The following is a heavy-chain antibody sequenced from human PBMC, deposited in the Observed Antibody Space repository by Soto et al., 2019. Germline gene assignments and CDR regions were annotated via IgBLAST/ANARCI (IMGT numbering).Heavy chain of an antibody. D-gene: IGHD3-3*01. V-gene: IGHV4-4*07. CDR1: GDSISSTY. CDR2: IYSSGSN. J-gene: IGHJ5*02. CDR3: ARGYESGYTFGHDL. Sequence: QVQLHESGPGLVKPSATLSLTCTVSGDSISSTYWSWVRQPAGRGLEWIGRIYSSGSNNYNPSLEGPVNRSVDTSKNQFSLTVRSVTAADTAVYFCARGYESGYTFGHDLWGQGTLVTVSS.